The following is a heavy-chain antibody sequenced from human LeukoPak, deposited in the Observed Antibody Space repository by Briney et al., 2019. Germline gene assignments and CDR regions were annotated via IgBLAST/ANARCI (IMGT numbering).Heavy chain of an antibody. CDR2: TSPITSDT. CDR3: ARLRNYYGSGTYPYFDY. J-gene: IGHJ4*02. V-gene: IGHV5-51*01. D-gene: IGHD3-10*01. Sequence: GESLHISCQGSGYPFNTYWIAWVRQMPGKGLELMGITSPITSDTTYSPSFQGRVSVSVDRSITTVYLHWSSLQASDTAIYYCARLRNYYGSGTYPYFDYWGQGTLVTVSS. CDR1: GYPFNTYW.